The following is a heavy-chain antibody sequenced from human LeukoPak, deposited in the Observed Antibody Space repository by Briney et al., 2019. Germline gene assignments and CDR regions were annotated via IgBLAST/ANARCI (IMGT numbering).Heavy chain of an antibody. CDR1: GGSFSGYY. CDR2: INHSGST. CDR3: ARARHYDILTGYSIPFDY. V-gene: IGHV4-34*01. D-gene: IGHD3-9*01. J-gene: IGHJ4*02. Sequence: SETLSFTCAVYGGSFSGYYWSWIRQPPWKGLEWIGEINHSGSTNYNPSLKSRVTISVDTSKNQFSLKLSSVTAADTAVYYCARARHYDILTGYSIPFDYWGQGTLVTVSS.